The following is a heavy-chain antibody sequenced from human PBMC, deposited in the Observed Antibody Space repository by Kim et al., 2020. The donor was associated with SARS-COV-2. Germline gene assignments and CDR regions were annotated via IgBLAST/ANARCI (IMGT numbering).Heavy chain of an antibody. J-gene: IGHJ4*02. Sequence: SETLSLTCAVSGGSFSGYYWSWIRQPPGKGLEWIGDINHSGTTNYNPSLKSRDTISIDTSKNQFSLKVTSITAADTAVYYCARDEVATVWPLWCQGTLVTAAS. CDR3: ARDEVATVWPL. V-gene: IGHV4-34*01. D-gene: IGHD3-16*01. CDR2: INHSGTT. CDR1: GGSFSGYY.